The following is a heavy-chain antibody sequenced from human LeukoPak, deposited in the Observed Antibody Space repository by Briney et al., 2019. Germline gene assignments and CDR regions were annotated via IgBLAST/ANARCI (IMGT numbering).Heavy chain of an antibody. V-gene: IGHV3-30*03. J-gene: IGHJ4*02. CDR1: GFTFSSYS. Sequence: GGSLRLSCAASGFTFSSYSMNWVRQAPGKGLEWVAVISYDGSNKYYADSVKGRFTISRDNSKNTLYLQMNSLRAEDTAVYYCAREGWSYFDYWGQGTLVTVSS. CDR2: ISYDGSNK. D-gene: IGHD2-15*01. CDR3: AREGWSYFDY.